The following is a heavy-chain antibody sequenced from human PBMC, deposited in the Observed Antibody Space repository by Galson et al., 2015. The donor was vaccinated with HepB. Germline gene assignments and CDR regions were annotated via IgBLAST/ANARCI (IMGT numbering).Heavy chain of an antibody. CDR1: GDSVSSNSAA. CDR3: ARYYYDSGGSTHTFDY. J-gene: IGHJ4*02. V-gene: IGHV6-1*01. Sequence: CAISGDSVSSNSAAWNWIRQSPSRGLEWLGRTYYRSEWYNDYAVSVKSRITINPDTSKSQFSLQLNSVTPEDTAVYYCARYYYDSGGSTHTFDYWGQGTLVTVSS. CDR2: TYYRSEWYN. D-gene: IGHD3-22*01.